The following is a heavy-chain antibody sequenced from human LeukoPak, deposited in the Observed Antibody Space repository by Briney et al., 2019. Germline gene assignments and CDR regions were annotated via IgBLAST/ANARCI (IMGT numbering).Heavy chain of an antibody. CDR3: ARPHVGTVANWFDP. J-gene: IGHJ5*02. CDR1: GFTFSSYW. V-gene: IGHV3-74*01. CDR2: INGDGSST. Sequence: PGGSLRLSCAASGFTFSSYWRHWVRQVPGKGLVWVSRINGDGSSTNYAAPVKGRFTIFRDNTKKTMYLQMNGLRGEDTAVYYCARPHVGTVANWFDPWGQGTLVTVSS. D-gene: IGHD2-15*01.